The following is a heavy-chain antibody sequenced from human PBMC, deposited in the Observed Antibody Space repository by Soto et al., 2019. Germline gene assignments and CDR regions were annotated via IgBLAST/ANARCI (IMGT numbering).Heavy chain of an antibody. CDR1: GFTFSSYW. D-gene: IGHD1-26*01. CDR3: ARGGLGSYDAFDI. Sequence: GGSLRLSCAASGFTFSSYWMHWVRQAPGKGLVWVSRINSDGSSTSYADSVKGRFTISRDNAKNTLYLQMNSLRAEDTAVYYCARGGLGSYDAFDIWGQGTMVTVSS. CDR2: INSDGSST. J-gene: IGHJ3*02. V-gene: IGHV3-74*01.